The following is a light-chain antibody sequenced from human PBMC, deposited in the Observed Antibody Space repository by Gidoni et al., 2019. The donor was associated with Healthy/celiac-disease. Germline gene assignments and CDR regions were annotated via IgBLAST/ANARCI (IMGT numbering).Light chain of an antibody. CDR2: AAS. Sequence: QTTRSPSSLSASVGDRVTITCRASQSISSYLNWYQQKPGKAPKLLIYAASSLQSGVPSRFSGSGSGTDFTLTISSLQPEDFATYYCQQSYSTVGTFXGXTKVEIK. V-gene: IGKV1-39*01. J-gene: IGKJ4*01. CDR1: QSISSY. CDR3: QQSYSTVGT.